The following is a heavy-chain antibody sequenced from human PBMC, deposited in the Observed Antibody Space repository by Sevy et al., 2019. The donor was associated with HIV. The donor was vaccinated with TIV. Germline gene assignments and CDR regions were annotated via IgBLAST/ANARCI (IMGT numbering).Heavy chain of an antibody. J-gene: IGHJ4*02. CDR2: IHYTGGT. Sequence: SETLSLTCTVSGGSFTSSDSYWSWIRQPPGEGLEWMGYIHYTGGTYYNPFLKSRVDMSVDTSEKQFSLKLSFLTAADTAVYYCASKRGYNDGPFDYWGQGTLVTVSS. CDR1: GGSFTSSDSY. V-gene: IGHV4-30-4*01. D-gene: IGHD5-12*01. CDR3: ASKRGYNDGPFDY.